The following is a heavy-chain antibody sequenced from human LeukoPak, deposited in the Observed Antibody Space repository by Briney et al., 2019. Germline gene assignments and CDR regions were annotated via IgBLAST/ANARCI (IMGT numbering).Heavy chain of an antibody. J-gene: IGHJ4*02. CDR3: AREPTSNYYDSSGLD. CDR2: INHSGST. D-gene: IGHD3-22*01. Sequence: SETLSLTCAVYGGSFSGYYWSWIRQPPGKGLEWIGEINHSGSTNYNPSLKSRVTISVDTSKNQFSLKLSSVTAADTAVYYCAREPTSNYYDSSGLDWGQGTLVTASS. CDR1: GGSFSGYY. V-gene: IGHV4-34*01.